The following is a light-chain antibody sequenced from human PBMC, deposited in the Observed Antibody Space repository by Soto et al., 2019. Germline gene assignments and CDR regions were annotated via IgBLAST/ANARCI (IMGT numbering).Light chain of an antibody. J-gene: IGKJ1*01. CDR3: QQYSSYWT. CDR2: KAS. V-gene: IGKV1-5*03. CDR1: QSISSW. Sequence: IQMTQSPSTLSASVGDRVTITCRASQSISSWLAWYQQKPGKAPKLLIYKASSLEIGVPSRFSGSVSGTEFTLTISSLQPDDFATYYCQQYSSYWTFGQGTKVEIK.